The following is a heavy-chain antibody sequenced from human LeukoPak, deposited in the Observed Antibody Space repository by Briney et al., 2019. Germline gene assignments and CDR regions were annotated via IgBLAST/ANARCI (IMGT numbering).Heavy chain of an antibody. D-gene: IGHD4-17*01. V-gene: IGHV4-31*02. CDR3: ARSYDYGDHNWFDP. CDR2: IYYRGST. CDR1: GGTISGGGYY. J-gene: IGHJ5*02. Sequence: PSETLSLTCSVSGGTISGGGYYWSWIRQQPGKGLEWIGYIYYRGSTYYNPSLKSQVIMSVDTSKNQFSLKLSSVTAADTAVYYCARSYDYGDHNWFDPWGQGAPVTVSS.